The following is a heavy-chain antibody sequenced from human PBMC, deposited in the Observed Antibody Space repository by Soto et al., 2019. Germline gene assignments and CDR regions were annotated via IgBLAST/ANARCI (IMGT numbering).Heavy chain of an antibody. Sequence: QVQLVESGGGVVQPGRSLRLSCAASGFTFSSYAMHWVRQAPGKGLEWVAVISYDGSNKYYADSVKGRFTISRDNSKNTLYLQMNSLRGEDTAVYYCAKGPSSPWVYFDYWGQGTLVTVSS. CDR1: GFTFSSYA. J-gene: IGHJ4*02. D-gene: IGHD1-26*01. V-gene: IGHV3-30-3*01. CDR3: AKGPSSPWVYFDY. CDR2: ISYDGSNK.